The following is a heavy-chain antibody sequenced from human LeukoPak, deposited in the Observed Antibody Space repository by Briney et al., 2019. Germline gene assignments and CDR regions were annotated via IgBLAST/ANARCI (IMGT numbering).Heavy chain of an antibody. CDR2: IWFDGSNK. Sequence: GRSLRLSCAASGFAFSNYGMHWVRQAPGKGLEWVAVIWFDGSNKYYADSVKGRFTISRDNSKNTLYLQMNSLRAEDTAVYYCARGAADPDYWGQGTLVTVSS. D-gene: IGHD6-13*01. V-gene: IGHV3-33*01. J-gene: IGHJ4*02. CDR3: ARGAADPDY. CDR1: GFAFSNYG.